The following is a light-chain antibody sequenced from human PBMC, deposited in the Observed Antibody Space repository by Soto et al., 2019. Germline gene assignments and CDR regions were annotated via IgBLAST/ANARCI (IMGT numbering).Light chain of an antibody. J-gene: IGLJ3*02. CDR1: SSNIGAGHD. V-gene: IGLV1-40*01. CDR2: GNS. CDR3: QSYDSSLSGWV. Sequence: QSVLTQPPSVSGAPGQRVTISCTGSSSNIGAGHDVHWYQQLPGTAPKLLIYGNSNRPSGVPDRFSGSKSGTSASLAITGVQAEDEADYYCQSYDSSLSGWVFGGGTKLTVL.